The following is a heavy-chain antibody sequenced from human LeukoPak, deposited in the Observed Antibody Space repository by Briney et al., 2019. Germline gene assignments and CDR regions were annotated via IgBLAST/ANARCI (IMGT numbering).Heavy chain of an antibody. CDR3: AQSGGIMIRGVHY. CDR1: GCTFSSYA. J-gene: IGHJ4*02. CDR2: ISATGGST. D-gene: IGHD3-10*01. Sequence: GGSLRLSCAASGCTFSSYAMSWVRQTPGEGLEWVSGISATGGSTDYADSVKGRFTISRDNSKNTLYLQMNSLRAEDTAVYYCAQSGGIMIRGVHYWGQGTLVTVSS. V-gene: IGHV3-23*01.